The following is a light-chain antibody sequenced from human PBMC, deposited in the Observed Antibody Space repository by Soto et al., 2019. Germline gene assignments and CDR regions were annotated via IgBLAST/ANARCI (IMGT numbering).Light chain of an antibody. V-gene: IGLV1-47*02. CDR2: NDY. CDR1: TSNVGSNL. Sequence: QSVLAQPPSASGTPGRRVTISCSGSTSNVGSNLASWYQQLPGSAPKLLIYNDYERPSGVPDRFSGSKSGTSASLGIGGLRSEDEADYFCAVWDDSLSGVVFGGGTKLTVL. J-gene: IGLJ2*01. CDR3: AVWDDSLSGVV.